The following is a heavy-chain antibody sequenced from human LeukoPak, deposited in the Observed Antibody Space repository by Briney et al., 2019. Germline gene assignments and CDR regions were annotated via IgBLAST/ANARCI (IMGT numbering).Heavy chain of an antibody. CDR1: GGSFSGYY. CDR2: INHSGST. J-gene: IGHJ6*02. V-gene: IGHV4-34*01. CDR3: ARGSSGWYAYYYYYYGMDV. Sequence: KPSETLSLTCAVYGGSFSGYYWSWIRQPPGKGLEWIGEINHSGSTNYNPSLKSRVTISVDTSKNQFSLKLGSVTAADTAVYYCARGSSGWYAYYYYYYGMDVWGQGTTVTVSS. D-gene: IGHD6-19*01.